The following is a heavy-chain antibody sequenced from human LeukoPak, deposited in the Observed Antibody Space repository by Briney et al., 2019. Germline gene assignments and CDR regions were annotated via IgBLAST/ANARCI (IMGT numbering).Heavy chain of an antibody. D-gene: IGHD5-24*01. CDR2: IYHSGST. CDR3: ARDLDGQFDP. CDR1: GYSISSGYY. J-gene: IGHJ5*02. V-gene: IGHV4-38-2*02. Sequence: SETLSLTCAVSGYSISSGYYWGWLRQPPGKGLEWIGSIYHSGSTYYNPSLKSRVTISVDTSKNQFSLKLSSVTAADTAVYYCARDLDGQFDPWGQGTLVTVSS.